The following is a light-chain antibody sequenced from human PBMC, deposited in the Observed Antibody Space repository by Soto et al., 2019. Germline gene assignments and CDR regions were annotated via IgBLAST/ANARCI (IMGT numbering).Light chain of an antibody. CDR1: QSVRNS. CDR3: QHCVHWLCT. CDR2: DAS. Sequence: EIVLTQSPATLSLSPGDRATLSCRASQSVRNSLGWFQQKPGQAPRLLIYDASDRASGVPARFSGSGSGTDFTLTISGLEPYYFAVYSSQHCVHWLCTFGQGT. V-gene: IGKV3-11*01. J-gene: IGKJ1*01.